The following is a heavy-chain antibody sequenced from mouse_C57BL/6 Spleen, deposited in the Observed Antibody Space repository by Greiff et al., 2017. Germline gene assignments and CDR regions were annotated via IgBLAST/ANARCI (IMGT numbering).Heavy chain of an antibody. CDR1: GYTFTSYW. J-gene: IGHJ3*01. CDR2: IYPGSGST. D-gene: IGHD2-4*01. CDR3: ARGGDYDGAGFAY. V-gene: IGHV1-55*01. Sequence: VQLQQPGAELVKPGASVKMSCKASGYTFTSYWITWVKQRPGQGLEWIGDIYPGSGSTNYNEKFKSKATLTVDTSSSTAYMQLSSLTSEDSAVYYCARGGDYDGAGFAYWGQGTLVTVSA.